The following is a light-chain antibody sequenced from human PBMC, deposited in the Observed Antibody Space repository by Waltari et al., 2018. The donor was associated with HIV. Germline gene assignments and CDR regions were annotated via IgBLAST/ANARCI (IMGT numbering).Light chain of an antibody. CDR2: DVN. Sequence: QSALTQPASVSGSPGQSITISCTGTSSDVGAYDYVSWYQQHPGKAPKLMIYDVNNRPSGVSHRFSGSKSATTASLTTSGLEAEDEADYYCSSYTTSSTYGFGTGTKVTVL. J-gene: IGLJ1*01. CDR1: SSDVGAYDY. CDR3: SSYTTSSTYG. V-gene: IGLV2-14*03.